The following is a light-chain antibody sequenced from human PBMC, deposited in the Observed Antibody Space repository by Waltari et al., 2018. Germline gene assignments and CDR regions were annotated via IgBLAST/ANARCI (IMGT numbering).Light chain of an antibody. J-gene: IGKJ2*01. CDR3: LQFYSTPYT. CDR2: WAS. Sequence: EIVMTQSPDSLAVSLGERATINCKSSQSLLYSSSNKSYLTWYQQKPGQPPKLLIYWASTRESGVPGRFSGSGSGTDFTLTIRNLQAEDVAVYYCLQFYSTPYTFGQGTKLEIK. CDR1: QSLLYSSSNKSY. V-gene: IGKV4-1*01.